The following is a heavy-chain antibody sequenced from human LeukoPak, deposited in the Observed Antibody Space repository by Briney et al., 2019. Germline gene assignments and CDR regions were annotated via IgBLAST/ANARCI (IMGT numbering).Heavy chain of an antibody. CDR2: ISDSGGNT. CDR1: GFTFSTDA. CDR3: AKGTMHDY. Sequence: GGSLRLSCAASGFTFSTDAMNWVRQGPGKGLEWVSGISDSGGNTYYADSVKGRFTISRDKSKNTLDLQMNSLRAEDTAVYYCAKGTMHDYWGQGTLVTVSS. V-gene: IGHV3-23*01. J-gene: IGHJ4*02. D-gene: IGHD4/OR15-4a*01.